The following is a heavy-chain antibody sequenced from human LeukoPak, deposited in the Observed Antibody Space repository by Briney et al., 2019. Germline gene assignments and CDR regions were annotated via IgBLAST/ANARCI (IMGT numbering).Heavy chain of an antibody. Sequence: ASVKVSCKASGYTFTSYAMNWVRQAPGQGLEWMGWINTNTGNPTYAQGFTGRFVFSLDTSVSTAYLQISSLKAEDTAVYYCARDRSGYSSSWYWGSVYYYMDVWGKGTTVTVSS. V-gene: IGHV7-4-1*02. CDR2: INTNTGNP. CDR3: ARDRSGYSSSWYWGSVYYYMDV. CDR1: GYTFTSYA. D-gene: IGHD6-13*01. J-gene: IGHJ6*03.